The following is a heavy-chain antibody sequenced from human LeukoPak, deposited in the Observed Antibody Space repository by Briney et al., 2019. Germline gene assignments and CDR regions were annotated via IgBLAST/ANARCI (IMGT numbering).Heavy chain of an antibody. CDR1: GFTFSSYA. J-gene: IGHJ4*02. CDR2: ISGSGGST. CDR3: AKERCYDFWSALDY. V-gene: IGHV3-23*01. Sequence: GGSLRLSCAASGFTFSSYAMSWVRQAPGKGLEWVSAISGSGGSTYYADSVKGRFTISRDNAKNSLYLQINSLGAEDTAVYYCAKERCYDFWSALDYWGQGTLVTVSS. D-gene: IGHD3-3*01.